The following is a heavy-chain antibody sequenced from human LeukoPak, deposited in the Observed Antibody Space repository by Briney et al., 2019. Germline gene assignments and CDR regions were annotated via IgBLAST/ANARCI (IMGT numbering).Heavy chain of an antibody. Sequence: PGGSLRLSCAASGFPFSSYWVHWVRQAPGKGLVWVSRINTDGSTTTYADSVKGRFGISRDNSKNTVDLQMNSLRVEDTAVYYCAKDYVSGDGYWDFDYWGQGTLVTVSS. CDR2: INTDGSTT. D-gene: IGHD5-24*01. J-gene: IGHJ4*02. V-gene: IGHV3-74*01. CDR1: GFPFSSYW. CDR3: AKDYVSGDGYWDFDY.